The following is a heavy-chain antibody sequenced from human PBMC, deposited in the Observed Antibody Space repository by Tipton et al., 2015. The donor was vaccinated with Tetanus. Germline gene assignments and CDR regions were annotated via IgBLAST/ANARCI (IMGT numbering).Heavy chain of an antibody. J-gene: IGHJ6*02. CDR2: IFYGGTT. CDR1: GDSITSFY. CDR3: ARVKGTYNHYGLDV. D-gene: IGHD3-10*01. Sequence: TLSLTCTVSGDSITSFYWSWIRQPPGKGLEWIGYIFYGGTTNYNPSLKSRVTISLDTSKNQFSLQLSSVTAADTAVYYCARVKGTYNHYGLDVWGQGTTVTVAS. V-gene: IGHV4-59*01.